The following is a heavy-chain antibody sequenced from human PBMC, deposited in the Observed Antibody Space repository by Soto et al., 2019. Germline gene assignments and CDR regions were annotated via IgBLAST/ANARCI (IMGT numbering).Heavy chain of an antibody. D-gene: IGHD6-19*01. CDR3: AQTLGLAVAGPGRFDL. CDR2: ITPMFGTA. V-gene: IGHV1-69*12. CDR1: GGTFSRYA. Sequence: QVQLVQSGAEVKKYGSSVKVSCKASGGTFSRYAISWVRQAPGQGLEWMGGITPMFGTANYAQRFQGRATIPADESTSTAYMQLSSLRSDDPAVYYCAQTLGLAVAGPGRFDLWGRGTLVTVSS. J-gene: IGHJ2*01.